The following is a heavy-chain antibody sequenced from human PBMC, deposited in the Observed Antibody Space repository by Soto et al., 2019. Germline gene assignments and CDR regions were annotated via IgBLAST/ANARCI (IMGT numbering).Heavy chain of an antibody. Sequence: EVQLVESGGGLVQPGRSLRLSCAASGFTFDDYAMHWVRQAPGKGLEWVSGISWNSGSMGYADSVKGRFTISRDNAKNSLYLQMNSLRAEDTALYYCAKDLVATIQGSSGMDVWGQGTTVTVSS. V-gene: IGHV3-9*01. CDR1: GFTFDDYA. CDR3: AKDLVATIQGSSGMDV. CDR2: ISWNSGSM. J-gene: IGHJ6*02. D-gene: IGHD5-12*01.